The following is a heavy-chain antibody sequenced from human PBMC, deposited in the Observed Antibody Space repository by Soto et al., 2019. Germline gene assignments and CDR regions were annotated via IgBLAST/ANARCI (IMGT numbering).Heavy chain of an antibody. CDR3: ARPNYGDYAYGMDV. D-gene: IGHD4-17*01. J-gene: IGHJ6*02. CDR1: GGSISSYY. CDR2: IYYSGST. V-gene: IGHV4-59*08. Sequence: PSETLSLTCTVSGGSISSYYWSWIRQPPGKGLEWIGYIYYSGSTNYNPSLKSRVTISVDTSKNQFSLKLSSVTAADTAVYYCARPNYGDYAYGMDVWGQGTTVTVSS.